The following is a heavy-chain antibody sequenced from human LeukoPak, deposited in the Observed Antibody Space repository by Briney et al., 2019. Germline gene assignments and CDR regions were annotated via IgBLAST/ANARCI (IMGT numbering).Heavy chain of an antibody. CDR1: GYSISSGYY. CDR3: ARHRTTVVTPVDY. Sequence: PSETLSLTCTVSGYSISSGYYWGWIRQPPGKGLEWIGSIYHTGSTYYNPSLKSRVTISVDTSKNQFSLKLSSVTAADPAVYYCARHRTTVVTPVDYWGQGTLVTVSS. J-gene: IGHJ4*02. D-gene: IGHD4-23*01. V-gene: IGHV4-38-2*02. CDR2: IYHTGST.